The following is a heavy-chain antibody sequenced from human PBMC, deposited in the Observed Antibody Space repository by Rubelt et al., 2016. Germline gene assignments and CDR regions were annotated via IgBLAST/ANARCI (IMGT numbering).Heavy chain of an antibody. CDR1: GGSISRYY. V-gene: IGHV4-34*10. Sequence: QVQLQESGPGLVKPSETLSLTCTVPGGSISRYYWSWIRQSPGKGLEWIGEITHTGRTNYKLSLKSRVTVSLDKSLNQCYLKLNSVPAADTAGYYCAGGWLGYWGQGTLVTVSS. CDR2: ITHTGRT. CDR3: AGGWLGY. D-gene: IGHD6-19*01. J-gene: IGHJ4*02.